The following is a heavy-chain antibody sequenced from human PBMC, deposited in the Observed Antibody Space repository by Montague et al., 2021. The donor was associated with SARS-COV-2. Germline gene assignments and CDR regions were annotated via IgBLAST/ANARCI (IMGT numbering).Heavy chain of an antibody. CDR2: IYYSGST. D-gene: IGHD3-10*01. J-gene: IGHJ4*02. CDR3: ARRESMVRGVIITFSSPFDY. CDR1: GDSISSYY. Sequence: TLSLTFPVSGDSISSYYWSWIRQPPGKGLEWIGYIYYSGSTYYNPSLKSRVTISVDTSKNQFSLKLSSVTAADTAVYYCARRESMVRGVIITFSSPFDYWGQGTLVTVSS. V-gene: IGHV4-59*04.